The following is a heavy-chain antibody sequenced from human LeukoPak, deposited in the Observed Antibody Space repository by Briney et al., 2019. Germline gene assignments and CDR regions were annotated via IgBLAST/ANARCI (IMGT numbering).Heavy chain of an antibody. CDR1: GGSISSYY. J-gene: IGHJ4*02. Sequence: SETLSLTCTVSGGSISSYYWSRIRQPPGEGLEWIGYIYYSGSTNYNPSLKSRVTISVDTSKNQFSLKLSSVTAADTAVYYCARDSRDGYNQFDYWGQGTLVTVSS. D-gene: IGHD5-24*01. V-gene: IGHV4-59*01. CDR2: IYYSGST. CDR3: ARDSRDGYNQFDY.